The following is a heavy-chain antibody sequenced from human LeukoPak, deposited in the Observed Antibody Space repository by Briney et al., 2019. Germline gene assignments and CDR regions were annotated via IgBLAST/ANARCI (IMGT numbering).Heavy chain of an antibody. CDR3: ARYKIGGSYSSSSMGYYFDY. D-gene: IGHD1-26*01. Sequence: ASVKVSCNASGYTFTSYYMHWVRQAPGQGLEWMGIINPSGGSTSYAQKFQGRVTMTRDMSTSTVYMELSSLRSEDTAVYYCARYKIGGSYSSSSMGYYFDYWGQGTLVTVSS. V-gene: IGHV1-46*01. J-gene: IGHJ4*02. CDR1: GYTFTSYY. CDR2: INPSGGST.